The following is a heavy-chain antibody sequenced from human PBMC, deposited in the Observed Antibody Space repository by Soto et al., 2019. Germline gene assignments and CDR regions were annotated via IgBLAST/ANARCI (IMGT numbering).Heavy chain of an antibody. D-gene: IGHD3-10*01. CDR1: GYTFTSYY. Sequence: QVQLVQSGAEVKKPGASVKVSCKASGYTFTSYYMHWVRQAPGQGLEWMGIINPSDGSTSYAQKFQGRVTMTRDTCTSTVYMELSSLRSEDTAMFYCARLLSYASGSFHLDYWGQGTLVTVSS. J-gene: IGHJ4*02. CDR3: ARLLSYASGSFHLDY. CDR2: INPSDGST. V-gene: IGHV1-46*03.